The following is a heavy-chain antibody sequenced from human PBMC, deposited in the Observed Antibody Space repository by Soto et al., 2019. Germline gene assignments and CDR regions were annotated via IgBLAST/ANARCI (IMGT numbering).Heavy chain of an antibody. CDR3: ARDPIYYYGSGRVFDY. CDR2: IYSGGST. J-gene: IGHJ4*02. D-gene: IGHD3-10*01. Sequence: GGSLRLSCAASGFTVSSNYMSWVRQAPGKGLEWVSVIYSGGSTYYADSVKGRFTISRDNSKNTLYLQMNSLRAEDTAVYYCARDPIYYYGSGRVFDYWGQGTLVTVSS. CDR1: GFTVSSNY. V-gene: IGHV3-66*01.